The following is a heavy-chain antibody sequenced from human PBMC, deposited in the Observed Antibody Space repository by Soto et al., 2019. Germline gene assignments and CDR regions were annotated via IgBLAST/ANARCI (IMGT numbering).Heavy chain of an antibody. J-gene: IGHJ3*02. Sequence: PGGALRRSXAASGLTFSSYWMSWFRQAPGKGLEWVANIKQDGSEKYYVDSVKGRFTISRDNAKNSLYLQMNSLRAEDTAVYYCARGIQLWLKGLTGAFDIWGQGTMVTVSS. CDR1: GLTFSSYW. CDR3: ARGIQLWLKGLTGAFDI. CDR2: IKQDGSEK. V-gene: IGHV3-7*01. D-gene: IGHD5-18*01.